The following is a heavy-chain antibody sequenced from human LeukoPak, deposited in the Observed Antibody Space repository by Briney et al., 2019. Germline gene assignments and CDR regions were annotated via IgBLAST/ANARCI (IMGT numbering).Heavy chain of an antibody. V-gene: IGHV4-38-2*02. CDR2: IYYTGNT. Sequence: SETLSLTCTVSGYSISSGYYWGWIRQPPGKGLEWIGSIYYTGNTYYNASLKSQVSISIDTSKNQFSLKLTSVTAADTSVYYCARQTGSGLFILPGGQGTLVTVSS. CDR3: ARQTGSGLFILP. D-gene: IGHD3/OR15-3a*01. J-gene: IGHJ4*02. CDR1: GYSISSGYY.